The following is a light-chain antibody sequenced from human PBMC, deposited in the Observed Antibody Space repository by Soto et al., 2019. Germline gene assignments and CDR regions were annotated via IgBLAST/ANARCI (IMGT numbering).Light chain of an antibody. CDR1: QSLLHSNGYNY. V-gene: IGKV2-28*01. CDR2: LGS. CDR3: MQALQAPLT. Sequence: DIVMTQSPLSLPVTPGEPASISCRSSQSLLHSNGYNYLDWYVQKPGQSPQLLIYLGSNRASGVPDRFSGSGSGTDFTLKISRVEAEDVGLYYCMQALQAPLTFGQGTKVEI. J-gene: IGKJ1*01.